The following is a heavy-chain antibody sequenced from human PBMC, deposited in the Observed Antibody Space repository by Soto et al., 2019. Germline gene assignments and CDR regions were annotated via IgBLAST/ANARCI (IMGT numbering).Heavy chain of an antibody. D-gene: IGHD5-18*01. Sequence: TLSLTCTVSGGSIRSGGYYWSWVRQNPRKGLEWIGNIYYSGNTYYNPSLKSRLTISVDTSKNQFSLNLSSVTAADTAVYYCARDRLMATAGTARHYFGLDVWGQGTTVTV. V-gene: IGHV4-31*03. CDR2: IYYSGNT. CDR1: GGSIRSGGYY. J-gene: IGHJ6*02. CDR3: ARDRLMATAGTARHYFGLDV.